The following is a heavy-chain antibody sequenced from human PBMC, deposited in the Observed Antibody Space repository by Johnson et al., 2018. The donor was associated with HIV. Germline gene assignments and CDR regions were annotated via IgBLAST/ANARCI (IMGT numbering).Heavy chain of an antibody. D-gene: IGHD4-17*01. J-gene: IGHJ3*02. V-gene: IGHV3-30*03. CDR2: ISYDGSDK. CDR3: ARALTTDAFDI. Sequence: QVQLVESGGGVVQPGRSLRLSCAASGFTFSSYGMNWVRQAPGKGLEWVAVISYDGSDKYYADSVKGRFIISRDNSKNTLYLQMNSLRAEDTAVYYCARALTTDAFDIWGQGTMVTVSS. CDR1: GFTFSSYG.